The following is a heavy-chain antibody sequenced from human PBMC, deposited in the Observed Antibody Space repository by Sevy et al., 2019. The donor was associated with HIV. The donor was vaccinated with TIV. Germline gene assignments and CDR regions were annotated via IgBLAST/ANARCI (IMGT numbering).Heavy chain of an antibody. CDR1: GFTFSRYL. D-gene: IGHD3-3*01. CDR3: AREGVDFWSGPVDFYYGMDV. J-gene: IGHJ6*02. V-gene: IGHV3-74*01. CDR2: IKHDGSST. Sequence: GGSLRLSCAGSGFTFSRYLMHWVRQVPGKGLVWVSQIKHDGSSTNYADSVRGRFTISRDNAKNTVYLEMKNLRAEDTAVYYCAREGVDFWSGPVDFYYGMDVWGPGATVTVSS.